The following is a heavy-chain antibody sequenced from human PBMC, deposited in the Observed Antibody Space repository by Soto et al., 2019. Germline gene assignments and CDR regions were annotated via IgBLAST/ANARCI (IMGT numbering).Heavy chain of an antibody. CDR3: AVLVATIGGYWFDP. D-gene: IGHD5-12*01. Sequence: GASVKVSSKASGYTVTGYYMHCVRQAPGQGLEWMGWINPNSGGTNYAQKFQGRVTMTTDTSISTDYMELSRLRSDDTAVYYCAVLVATIGGYWFDPWGQVTLVTVSS. V-gene: IGHV1-2*02. J-gene: IGHJ5*02. CDR1: GYTVTGYY. CDR2: INPNSGGT.